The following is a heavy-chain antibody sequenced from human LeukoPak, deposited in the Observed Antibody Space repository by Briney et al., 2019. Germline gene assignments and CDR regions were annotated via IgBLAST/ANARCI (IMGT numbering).Heavy chain of an antibody. J-gene: IGHJ5*02. D-gene: IGHD3-10*01. CDR3: ARASQGLWFRYWFDP. V-gene: IGHV4-34*01. CDR2: INHSGST. CDR1: GGSFSGYY. Sequence: PSETLSLTCAVYGGSFSGYYWSRIRQPPGKGLEWIGEINHSGSTNYNPSLKSRVTISVDTSKNQFSLKLSSVTAADTAVYYCARASQGLWFRYWFDPWGQGTLVTVSS.